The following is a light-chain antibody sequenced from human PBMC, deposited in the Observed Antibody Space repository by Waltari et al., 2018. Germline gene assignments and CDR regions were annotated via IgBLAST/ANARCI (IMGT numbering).Light chain of an antibody. CDR3: QQYGSSYA. CDR2: GAS. V-gene: IGKV3-20*01. CDR1: QSVGSSY. Sequence: SPGTLSLSPGERATLSCRASQSVGSSYLAWYQQKPGQAPRLLIYGASRRATGIPDRFSGSGSGTDFTLTISRLEPEDFAVYYCQQYGSSYAFGQGTKLEIK. J-gene: IGKJ2*01.